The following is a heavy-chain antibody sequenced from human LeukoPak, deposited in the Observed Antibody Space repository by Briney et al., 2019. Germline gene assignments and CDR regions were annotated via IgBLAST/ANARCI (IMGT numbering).Heavy chain of an antibody. CDR1: GGSISSSSYY. J-gene: IGHJ4*02. V-gene: IGHV4-39*01. D-gene: IGHD3-10*01. Sequence: SETLSLTCTVSGGSISSSSYYWGWLRQPPGKGLEWLGSIYYSGSTYYNPSLKSRVTISVDTSKNQFSLKLSSVTAADTAVYYCAGTITMVRGVIITFPFFDYWGQGTLVTVSS. CDR2: IYYSGST. CDR3: AGTITMVRGVIITFPFFDY.